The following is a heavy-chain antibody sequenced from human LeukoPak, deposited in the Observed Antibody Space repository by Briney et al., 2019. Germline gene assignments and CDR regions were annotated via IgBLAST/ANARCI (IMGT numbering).Heavy chain of an antibody. CDR3: AKASPRVWCGELSNFDY. J-gene: IGHJ4*02. Sequence: GGSLRLPCAASGFTFSSYGMHWVRQPPGKGLEGVAFIRYDGSNKYYADSVKGRFTISRDNSKNTLYLQMNSLRAEDTAVYYCAKASPRVWCGELSNFDYWGQGTLVTVSS. CDR2: IRYDGSNK. D-gene: IGHD3-10*01. CDR1: GFTFSSYG. V-gene: IGHV3-30*02.